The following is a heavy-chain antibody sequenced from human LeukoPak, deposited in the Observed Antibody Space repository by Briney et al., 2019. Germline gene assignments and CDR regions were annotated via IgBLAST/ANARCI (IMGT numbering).Heavy chain of an antibody. CDR3: AKDSDYYASGNYYNVDY. J-gene: IGHJ4*02. V-gene: IGHV3-30*18. CDR1: GFTFSTYG. D-gene: IGHD3-10*01. Sequence: PGGSLRLSCAASGFTFSTYGMHWVRQAPGKGLEWVAVISYDGNNKYYAGSVKGRFTIFTDNSKNTLYLQMNSLRAEDTAVYYCAKDSDYYASGNYYNVDYWGQGTLVTVSS. CDR2: ISYDGNNK.